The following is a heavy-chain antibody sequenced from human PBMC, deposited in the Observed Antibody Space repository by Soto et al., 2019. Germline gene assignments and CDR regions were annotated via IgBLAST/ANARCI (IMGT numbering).Heavy chain of an antibody. J-gene: IGHJ4*02. CDR2: IYGNNDK. D-gene: IGHD6-19*01. Sequence: QITWKESGPPVVKPTQTLTLTCTVSGFSLRTNGAGVGWIRQPPGEAPEWLALIYGNNDKRYSPSLNSRLTITKDASKNQVVLTMTNMDPVDTGTYYCAHRPTGWYLFDYWGQGTLVTVSS. V-gene: IGHV2-5*01. CDR3: AHRPTGWYLFDY. CDR1: GFSLRTNGAG.